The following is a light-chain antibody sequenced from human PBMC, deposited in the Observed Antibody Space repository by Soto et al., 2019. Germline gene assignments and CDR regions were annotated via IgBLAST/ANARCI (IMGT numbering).Light chain of an antibody. CDR3: CSYAGSYTLV. J-gene: IGLJ3*02. V-gene: IGLV2-11*01. CDR2: DVN. Sequence: QSALTQPRSVSGSPGQSVTISCTGTSSDVGGHNYVTWYQQHPGKAPKLMIYDVNKRRSGVPDRFSGSKSGNTASLTISGLQAEDETDYYCCSYAGSYTLVFGGGTKLTVL. CDR1: SSDVGGHNY.